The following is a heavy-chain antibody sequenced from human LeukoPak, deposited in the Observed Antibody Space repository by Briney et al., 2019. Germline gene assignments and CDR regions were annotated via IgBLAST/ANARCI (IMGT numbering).Heavy chain of an antibody. Sequence: AASVKVSCKASGGTFSSYAISWVRQAPGQGLEWMGRIIPILGIANYAQKFQGRVTITADKSTSTAYMELSSLRSEDTAVYYCARSNPIVGRRGEAFDIWGQGTMVTVSS. CDR3: ARSNPIVGRRGEAFDI. V-gene: IGHV1-69*04. CDR1: GGTFSSYA. J-gene: IGHJ3*02. CDR2: IIPILGIA. D-gene: IGHD1-26*01.